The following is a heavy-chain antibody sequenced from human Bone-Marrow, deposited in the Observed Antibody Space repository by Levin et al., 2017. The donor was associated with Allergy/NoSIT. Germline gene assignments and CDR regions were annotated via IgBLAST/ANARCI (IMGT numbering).Heavy chain of an antibody. V-gene: IGHV3-30-3*01. CDR2: ISYDGSNK. Sequence: PGASVKVSCAASGFTFSSYAMHWVRQAPGKGLEWVAVISYDGSNKYYADSVKGRFTISRDNSKNTLYLQMNSLRAEDTAVYYCARAGPLGYCSSTSCYGGGFDYWGQGTLVTVSS. D-gene: IGHD2-2*01. J-gene: IGHJ4*02. CDR1: GFTFSSYA. CDR3: ARAGPLGYCSSTSCYGGGFDY.